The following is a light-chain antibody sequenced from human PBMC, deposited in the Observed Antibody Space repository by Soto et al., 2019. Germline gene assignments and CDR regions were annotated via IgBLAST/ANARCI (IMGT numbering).Light chain of an antibody. J-gene: IGKJ5*01. Sequence: PGERATLSCRASQSVSSNYLAWYQQKPGQAPRLLIYGASSRATGIPDRFSGSGSGTDFTLTISSLEPEDFAVYYCQQRSNWLPITFGQGTRLEIK. CDR2: GAS. CDR1: QSVSSNY. CDR3: QQRSNWLPIT. V-gene: IGKV3D-20*02.